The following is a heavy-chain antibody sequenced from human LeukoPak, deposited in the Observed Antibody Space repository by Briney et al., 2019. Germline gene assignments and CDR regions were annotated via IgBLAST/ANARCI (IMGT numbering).Heavy chain of an antibody. CDR2: ISAYNGNT. CDR1: GYTFTNYA. J-gene: IGHJ3*01. V-gene: IGHV1-18*01. CDR3: ARHFSSGWPLEALDV. D-gene: IGHD6-19*01. Sequence: GASVKVSCKASGYTFTNYASSWVRQAPGQGLEWMGWISAYNGNTNYAQKLQGRVTMTTDTSTNTAYMELRSVRFDDTAVYYCARHFSSGWPLEALDVWGQGTLVTVSS.